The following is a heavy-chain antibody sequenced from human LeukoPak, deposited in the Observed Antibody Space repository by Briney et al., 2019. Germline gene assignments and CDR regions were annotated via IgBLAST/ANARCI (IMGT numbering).Heavy chain of an antibody. CDR3: ARAKYSSSWYGPRAFFDY. Sequence: SETLSLTCAVYGGSFSGYYWSWIRQPPGKGLEWIGEINHSGSTNYNPSLKSRVTISVDTSKNQFSLKLSPVTAADTAVYYCARAKYSSSWYGPRAFFDYWGQGTLVTVSS. CDR2: INHSGST. D-gene: IGHD6-13*01. V-gene: IGHV4-34*01. CDR1: GGSFSGYY. J-gene: IGHJ4*02.